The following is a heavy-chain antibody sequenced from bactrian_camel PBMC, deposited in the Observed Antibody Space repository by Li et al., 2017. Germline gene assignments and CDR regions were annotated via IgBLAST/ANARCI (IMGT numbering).Heavy chain of an antibody. Sequence: VQLVESGGGSVQAGGSLRLSCAGSGYTYRRACMGWFRQASGKEREGVAAIGSDGSTSYADSVKGRFTISKDNAKNTLYLQMNSLKPEDTAMYYCAAGSRWICRGLSYAGVGYWGQGTQVTVS. D-gene: IGHD1*01. J-gene: IGHJ6*01. CDR2: IGSDGST. CDR1: GYTYRRAC. CDR3: AAGSRWICRGLSYAGVGY. V-gene: IGHV3S55*01.